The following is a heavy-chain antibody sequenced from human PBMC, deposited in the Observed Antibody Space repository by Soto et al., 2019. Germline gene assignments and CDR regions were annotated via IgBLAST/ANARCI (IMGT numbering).Heavy chain of an antibody. V-gene: IGHV4-39*01. D-gene: IGHD2-21*02. CDR2: IYYSGST. CDR1: GGSISSSSYY. CDR3: ARHDNSNCGGDCYYFDY. J-gene: IGHJ4*02. Sequence: QLQLQESGPGLVKPSETLSLTCTVSGGSISSSSYYWGWIRQPPGKGLEWIGSIYYSGSTYYNPSLKSRVTISVDTSKNQFSLKLSSVTAADTAVYYCARHDNSNCGGDCYYFDYWGQGTLVTVSS.